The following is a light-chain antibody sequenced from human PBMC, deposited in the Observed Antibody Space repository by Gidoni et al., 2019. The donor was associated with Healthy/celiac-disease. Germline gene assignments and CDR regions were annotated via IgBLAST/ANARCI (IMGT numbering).Light chain of an antibody. CDR2: AAS. CDR1: QSISIY. V-gene: IGKV1-39*01. CDR3: QQSYSTPRT. Sequence: DIQITPSPSSLSAFVGDRVPITCRASQSISIYLNWYQQKPGKAPKLLIYAASSLQSGVPSRFSGSGSGTDFTLTISSLQPEDFATYYCQQSYSTPRTFGQGTKVEIK. J-gene: IGKJ1*01.